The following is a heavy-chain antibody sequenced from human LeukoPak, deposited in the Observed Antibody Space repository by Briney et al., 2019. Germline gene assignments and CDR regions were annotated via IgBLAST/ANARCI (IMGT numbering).Heavy chain of an antibody. CDR1: GFTFSSSW. D-gene: IGHD4-17*01. CDR3: ARGGNHGDYWYFDL. J-gene: IGHJ2*01. Sequence: GGSLRLSCAASGFTFSSSWMSWVRQAPGKGLEWVANIKQDGSEKYYVDSVKGRFTISRDNAETSLHLQMNSLRAEDTAVYYCARGGNHGDYWYFDLWGRGTLVTVSS. CDR2: IKQDGSEK. V-gene: IGHV3-7*01.